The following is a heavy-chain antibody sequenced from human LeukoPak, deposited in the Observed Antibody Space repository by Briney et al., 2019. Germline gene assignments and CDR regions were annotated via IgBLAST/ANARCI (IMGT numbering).Heavy chain of an antibody. D-gene: IGHD1-26*01. Sequence: GGSLRLSCAASGFTFSNYVMNWVRQAPGPGLEWVSYISSGGSTIYYADTVKGRFTISRDNAKNSLFLQMNSLRAEDTAVYYCARGRVGTTTPFDYWGQGTLVTVSS. CDR2: ISSGGSTI. CDR1: GFTFSNYV. J-gene: IGHJ4*02. CDR3: ARGRVGTTTPFDY. V-gene: IGHV3-48*03.